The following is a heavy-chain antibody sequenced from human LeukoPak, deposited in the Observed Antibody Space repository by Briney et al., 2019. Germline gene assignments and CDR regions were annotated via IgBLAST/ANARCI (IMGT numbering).Heavy chain of an antibody. D-gene: IGHD4-17*01. CDR2: ISNDGRNK. CDR1: GFTFNSYA. Sequence: PGKSLRLSCAASGFTFNSYAMHWVRQAPCKGLEWVAVISNDGRNKYYADSVKGRFTISRDNSKNTLYQQMNSLRAEDTAVYYCARDFEPRATVTGGWFDPWGQGTLVTVSS. V-gene: IGHV3-30*04. CDR3: ARDFEPRATVTGGWFDP. J-gene: IGHJ5*02.